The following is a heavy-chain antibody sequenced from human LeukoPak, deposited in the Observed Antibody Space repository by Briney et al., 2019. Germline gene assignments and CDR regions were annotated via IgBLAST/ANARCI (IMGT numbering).Heavy chain of an antibody. CDR2: IYYSGST. D-gene: IGHD6-19*01. CDR3: ARVVPYSSGWYFDY. V-gene: IGHV4-59*01. CDR1: GGSISSYY. Sequence: PSETLSLTCTASGGSISSYYWSWIRQPPGKGLEWIGYIYYSGSTNYNPSLKSRVTISVDTSKNQFSLKLSSVTAADTAVYYCARVVPYSSGWYFDYWGQGTLVTVSS. J-gene: IGHJ4*02.